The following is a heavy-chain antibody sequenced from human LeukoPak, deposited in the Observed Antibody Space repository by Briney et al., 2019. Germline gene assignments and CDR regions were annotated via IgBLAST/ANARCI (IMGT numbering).Heavy chain of an antibody. CDR1: GYTFTSYY. CDR3: ARESPVHSSSWYRSYYYGMDV. V-gene: IGHV1-46*01. CDR2: SNPSGCST. D-gene: IGHD6-13*01. J-gene: IGHJ6*02. Sequence: ASVKVSCKASGYTFTSYYMHWVRQAPGQGLEWMGISNPSGCSTSYAQKFQGRVTMTRDTSTSTVYMELISLRSEDTAVYYCARESPVHSSSWYRSYYYGMDVWGQGTTVTVSS.